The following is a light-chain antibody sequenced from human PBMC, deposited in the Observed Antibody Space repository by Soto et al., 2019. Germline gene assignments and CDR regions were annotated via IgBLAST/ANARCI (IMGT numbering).Light chain of an antibody. V-gene: IGKV1-5*01. Sequence: DIQVTNSPSTLSASVGDRVTITCRASQSISSWLAWYQQKPGKAPRLLIYAASTWQSGVPARFSGSGSGTDFTLTISSLQPEDFATYYCQQLNSYPPWTFGQGTKVDIK. CDR1: QSISSW. CDR2: AAS. CDR3: QQLNSYPPWT. J-gene: IGKJ1*01.